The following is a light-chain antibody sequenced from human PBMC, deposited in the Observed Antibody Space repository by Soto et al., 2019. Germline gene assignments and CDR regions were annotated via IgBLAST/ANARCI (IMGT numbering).Light chain of an antibody. J-gene: IGKJ2*01. V-gene: IGKV3-20*01. CDR1: QSVSSSY. CDR3: QQYGSSPLYT. CDR2: GAS. Sequence: EIVLTQSPGTLSLSPGERATLSCRASQSVSSSYLAWYQQKPGQAPRLLIYGASSRATDIPDRFSGSGSGTDFTLTISRLEPEAFAVYYCQQYGSSPLYTFGQGTKLEIK.